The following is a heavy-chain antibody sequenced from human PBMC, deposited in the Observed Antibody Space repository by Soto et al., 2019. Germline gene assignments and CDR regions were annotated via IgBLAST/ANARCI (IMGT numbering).Heavy chain of an antibody. Sequence: QVQLVESGGGVVQPGGSLRLSCVASGFTLRSYGMHWVRQAPGKGLEWVAVIWHDGTYKYYSNSANGRFTISRDNSKNTLYLQTNSLRDEDTAVYFCARDRGSESCMDVWGQGTTVTVSS. CDR1: GFTLRSYG. CDR3: ARDRGSESCMDV. V-gene: IGHV3-33*01. D-gene: IGHD3-10*01. CDR2: IWHDGTYK. J-gene: IGHJ6*02.